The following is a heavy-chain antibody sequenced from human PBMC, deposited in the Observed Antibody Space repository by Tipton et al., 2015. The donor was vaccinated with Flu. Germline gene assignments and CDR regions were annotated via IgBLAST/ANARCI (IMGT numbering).Heavy chain of an antibody. Sequence: SLRLSCAASGFTFSSYIMNWVRQAPGKGLEWVSSISSSSSYIYYADSVKGRFTISRDNAKNSLYLQMNSLRAEDTAVYYCARENWELLDYFDYWGQGTLVTVSS. CDR2: ISSSSSYI. V-gene: IGHV3-21*01. CDR3: ARENWELLDYFDY. J-gene: IGHJ4*02. CDR1: GFTFSSYI. D-gene: IGHD1-26*01.